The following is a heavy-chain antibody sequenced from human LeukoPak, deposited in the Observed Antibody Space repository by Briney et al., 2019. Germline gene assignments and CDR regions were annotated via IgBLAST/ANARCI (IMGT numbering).Heavy chain of an antibody. Sequence: SETLSLTCTVSGGSISSYYWSWIRQPPGKGLEWIGYIYHSGSTYYNPSLKSRVTISVDRSKNQFSLKLSSVTAADTAVYYCARYCSSTSCYIPDAFDIWGQGTMVTVSS. J-gene: IGHJ3*02. D-gene: IGHD2-2*02. V-gene: IGHV4-59*12. CDR1: GGSISSYY. CDR3: ARYCSSTSCYIPDAFDI. CDR2: IYHSGST.